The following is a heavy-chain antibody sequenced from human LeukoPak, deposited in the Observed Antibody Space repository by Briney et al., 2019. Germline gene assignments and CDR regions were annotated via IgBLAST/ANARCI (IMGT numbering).Heavy chain of an antibody. D-gene: IGHD6-13*01. CDR3: AKAPTGYTSSWLYFDY. V-gene: IGHV3-30*18. Sequence: GGSLRLSCAASGFTFSNCGMQWVRQAPGKGLEWVAVISYDGNKKYYADSVKGRFTISRDDSKNTLYLQMNSLRPEDTAVYYCAKAPTGYTSSWLYFDYWGQGALVTVSS. CDR1: GFTFSNCG. CDR2: ISYDGNKK. J-gene: IGHJ4*02.